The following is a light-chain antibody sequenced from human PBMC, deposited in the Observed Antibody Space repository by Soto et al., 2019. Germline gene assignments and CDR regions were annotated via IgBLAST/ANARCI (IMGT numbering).Light chain of an antibody. CDR2: EVT. Sequence: QSVLTQPASVSGSPGQSITISCTGTSSDVGGYNYVSWYQQFPGKAPKVMISEVTNRPSGVSNRFSGSKSGNTASLTISGLQAEDAADYYCSSYTSSNTLVFGGGTKLTVL. J-gene: IGLJ2*01. CDR3: SSYTSSNTLV. CDR1: SSDVGGYNY. V-gene: IGLV2-14*01.